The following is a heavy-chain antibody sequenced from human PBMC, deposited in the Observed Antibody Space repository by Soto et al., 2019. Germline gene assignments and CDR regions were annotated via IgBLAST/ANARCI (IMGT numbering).Heavy chain of an antibody. J-gene: IGHJ4*02. CDR1: GGSVSSSSYY. D-gene: IGHD3-10*01. Sequence: PSETLSLTCTVSGGSVSSSSYYWGWVRQPPGKGLEWIGSVYYSGSTHYNPSLESRVTISVDKSKNQFSLKLMSLSAADTAVYYCARYYYASGSYHYYFDYWGQGTLVTVSS. CDR3: ARYYYASGSYHYYFDY. V-gene: IGHV4-39*01. CDR2: VYYSGST.